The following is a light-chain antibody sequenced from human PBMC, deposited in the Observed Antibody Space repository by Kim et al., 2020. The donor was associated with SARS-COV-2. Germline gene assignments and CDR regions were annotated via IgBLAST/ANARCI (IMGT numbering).Light chain of an antibody. Sequence: APGKGATLSCRASQSVSSNCLAWYQQKPGQPPRLLIYDTSTRATGIPDRFSGSGSGTDYTLTISRLEPEDFVVYYCQQYGSSPLTFGGGTKVDIK. CDR1: QSVSSNC. V-gene: IGKV3-20*01. CDR2: DTS. CDR3: QQYGSSPLT. J-gene: IGKJ4*01.